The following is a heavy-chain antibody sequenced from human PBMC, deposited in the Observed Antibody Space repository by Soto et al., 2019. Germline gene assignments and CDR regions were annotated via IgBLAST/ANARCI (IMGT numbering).Heavy chain of an antibody. CDR2: IVPIYGIP. CDR1: GGTFNTHA. J-gene: IGHJ6*02. CDR3: ARGPNWNARYYYYGMDV. V-gene: IGHV1-69*13. D-gene: IGHD1-1*01. Sequence: ASVKVPCKTSGGTFNTHAISWVRQAPGHGFEWMGGIVPIYGIPSHAQKFQGRVTITADEPTTTVYMELSSLRSDDTAVYYCARGPNWNARYYYYGMDVWGQGTTVTVSS.